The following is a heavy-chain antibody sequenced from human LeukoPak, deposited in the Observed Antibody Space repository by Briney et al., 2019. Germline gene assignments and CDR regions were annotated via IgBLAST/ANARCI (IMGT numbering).Heavy chain of an antibody. CDR2: IYYSGST. Sequence: SETLSLTCTVSGGSISSSSYYWGWIRQPPGKGLEWIGSIYYSGSTYYNPSLKSRVTISVDTSKNQFSLKLSSVTAADTAVYYCARVFYGDYAVLAFDIWGQGTMVSVSS. CDR3: ARVFYGDYAVLAFDI. V-gene: IGHV4-39*07. D-gene: IGHD4-17*01. J-gene: IGHJ3*02. CDR1: GGSISSSSYY.